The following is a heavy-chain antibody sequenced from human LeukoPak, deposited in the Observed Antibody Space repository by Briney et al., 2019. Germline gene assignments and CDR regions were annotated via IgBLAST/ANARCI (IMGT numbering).Heavy chain of an antibody. CDR1: GFTFSSYA. V-gene: IGHV3-30-3*01. J-gene: IGHJ4*02. CDR3: ARGPYDSSGYYLDY. Sequence: GRSLRLSCAASGFTFSSYAMHWVRQAPGKGLEWVAVISYDGSNKYYADSVKGRFTISGDNSKNTLYLQMNSLRAEDTAVYYCARGPYDSSGYYLDYWGQGTLVTVSS. D-gene: IGHD3-22*01. CDR2: ISYDGSNK.